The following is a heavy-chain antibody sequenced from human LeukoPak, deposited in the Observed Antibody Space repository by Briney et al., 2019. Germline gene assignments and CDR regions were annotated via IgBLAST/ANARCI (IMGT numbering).Heavy chain of an antibody. D-gene: IGHD6-13*01. CDR2: IYYSGST. Sequence: SETLSLTCTVSGGSFSSCYWSWIRQPPGKGLEWIGYIYYSGSTNYNPSLKSRVTISVDTSKNQFSLKLSSVTAADTAVYYCARSITSSWYGDFQHWGQGTLVTVSS. CDR3: ARSITSSWYGDFQH. V-gene: IGHV4-59*01. J-gene: IGHJ1*01. CDR1: GGSFSSCY.